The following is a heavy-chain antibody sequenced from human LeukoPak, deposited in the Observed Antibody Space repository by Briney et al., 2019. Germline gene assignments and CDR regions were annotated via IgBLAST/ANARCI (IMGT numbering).Heavy chain of an antibody. CDR2: IYYSGST. CDR3: ARDYTVAGTWFDP. CDR1: GGSISGGYY. D-gene: IGHD6-19*01. Sequence: SETLSLTCTVSGGSISGGYYWSWIRQHPGKGLEWIGYIYYSGSTYYNPSLKSRVTISVDTSKNQFSLKLSSVTAADTAVYYCARDYTVAGTWFDPWGQGTLVTVSS. J-gene: IGHJ5*02. V-gene: IGHV4-31*03.